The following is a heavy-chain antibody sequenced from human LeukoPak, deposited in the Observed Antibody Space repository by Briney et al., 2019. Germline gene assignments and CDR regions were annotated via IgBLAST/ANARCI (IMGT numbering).Heavy chain of an antibody. CDR2: ISAYNGNT. Sequence: GPSVKFSCKASGYTFTTYGITWVRQAPGQGLEWMGWISAYNGNTNYAQKLQGRVTMTTDTSTSTAYMELRSLRSDDTAVYYCARDPQQLVGATGGGFQYWGQGTLVTVSS. CDR1: GYTFTTYG. J-gene: IGHJ4*02. CDR3: ARDPQQLVGATGGGFQY. D-gene: IGHD1-26*01. V-gene: IGHV1-18*01.